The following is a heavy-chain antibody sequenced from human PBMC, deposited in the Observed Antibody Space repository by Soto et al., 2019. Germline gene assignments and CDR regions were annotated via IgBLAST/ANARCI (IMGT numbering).Heavy chain of an antibody. J-gene: IGHJ5*02. CDR1: GFSMSNSY. CDR3: ARGGGVPALGDP. Sequence: PSETLSLTCRVSGFSMSNSYWTWIRQSAGKGLEWIGRISTSGNTNYNPSLNSRLTMSVDTSKNQVSLKLTSVTAADTAVYYCARGGGVPALGDPWGQGTLVTVSS. CDR2: ISTSGNT. V-gene: IGHV4-4*07. D-gene: IGHD3-16*01.